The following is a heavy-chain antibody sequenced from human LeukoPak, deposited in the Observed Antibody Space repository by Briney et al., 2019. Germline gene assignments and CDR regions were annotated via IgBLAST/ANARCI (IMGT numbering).Heavy chain of an antibody. D-gene: IGHD4-17*01. CDR3: AREATVTTSFDY. CDR1: GYTFTGYY. J-gene: IGHJ4*02. Sequence: ASVKVSCKASGYTFTGYYMHWLRQAPGQGLEWMGWINPNSGGTNYAQKFQGRVTMTRDTSTSTVYMELSSLRSEDTAVYYCAREATVTTSFDYWGQGTLVTVSS. CDR2: INPNSGGT. V-gene: IGHV1-2*02.